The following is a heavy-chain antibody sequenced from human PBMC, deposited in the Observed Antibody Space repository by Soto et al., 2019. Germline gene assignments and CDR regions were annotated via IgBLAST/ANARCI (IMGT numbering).Heavy chain of an antibody. D-gene: IGHD1-26*01. J-gene: IGHJ3*02. CDR3: AKTLVGGGALDI. Sequence: EVQLVQSGAEVKKPGESLKISCKGSGYSFGNFWIAWVRQMPGKGLEWMGIVYPDDSDIRYSPSFQGQVTISADKSVSTAYLHLSTLRASDTPIYYCAKTLVGGGALDIWGQGTVVTVSS. CDR2: VYPDDSDI. CDR1: GYSFGNFW. V-gene: IGHV5-51*01.